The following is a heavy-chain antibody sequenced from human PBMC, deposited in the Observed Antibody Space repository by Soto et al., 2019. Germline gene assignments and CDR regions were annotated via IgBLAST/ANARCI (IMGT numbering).Heavy chain of an antibody. CDR2: ISEDGSDK. CDR1: GFTLIGYW. J-gene: IGHJ4*02. CDR3: AVPPEEFQLVSGGGQLDY. Sequence: GGSLKRSCVASGFTLIGYWMTWVRQAPGKGLEWVSNISEDGSDKYYADSVKGRFTISRDNPENTVSLQMNTVSGEDTAVYYCAVPPEEFQLVSGGGQLDYWGQGTLVTVS. V-gene: IGHV3-7*03. D-gene: IGHD2-8*02.